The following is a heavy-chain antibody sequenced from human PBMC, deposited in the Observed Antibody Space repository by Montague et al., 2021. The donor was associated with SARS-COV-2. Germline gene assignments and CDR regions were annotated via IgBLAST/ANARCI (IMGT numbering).Heavy chain of an antibody. Sequence: TLSLTCTVSGGSISSGTYYWSWVRQPPGKGLEWIGRADTSGITTYNPSLWSRITISIDTSANQFSLNLRSVTAADTAVYFCASEVGIVCLSYFDIWGQGTMVAVSS. CDR1: GGSISSGTYY. CDR2: ADTSGIT. D-gene: IGHD5/OR15-5a*01. J-gene: IGHJ4*02. CDR3: ASEVGIVCLSYFDI. V-gene: IGHV4-61*02.